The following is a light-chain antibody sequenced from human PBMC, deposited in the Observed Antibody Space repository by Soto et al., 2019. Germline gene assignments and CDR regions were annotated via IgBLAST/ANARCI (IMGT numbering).Light chain of an antibody. J-gene: IGKJ4*01. CDR2: GAS. CDR3: QQRTSWPT. Sequence: ETVMTQSPVTLSVSPGEGATLSCRASQTINNKLAWYQQSPGQTPRLLIYGASTRASGVPDRFSGSGSGTDFTLTISSLEPEDFAVYYCQQRTSWPTFGGGTKVDI. CDR1: QTINNK. V-gene: IGKV3D-15*01.